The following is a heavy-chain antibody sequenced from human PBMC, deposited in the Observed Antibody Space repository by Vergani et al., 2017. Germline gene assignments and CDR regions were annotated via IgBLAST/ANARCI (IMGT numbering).Heavy chain of an antibody. J-gene: IGHJ6*03. D-gene: IGHD5-18*01. V-gene: IGHV3-11*01. CDR1: GFTFSDYY. CDR3: ARRYSYGTWGRYYYYMDV. Sequence: QVQLVESGGGLVQPGGSLRLSCAASGFTFSDYYMSWIRQAPGKGLEWVSYISSSGSTIYYADSVKGRFTISRDNAKNSLYLQMNSLRAEDTAVYYCARRYSYGTWGRYYYYMDVWDKGTTVTVS. CDR2: ISSSGSTI.